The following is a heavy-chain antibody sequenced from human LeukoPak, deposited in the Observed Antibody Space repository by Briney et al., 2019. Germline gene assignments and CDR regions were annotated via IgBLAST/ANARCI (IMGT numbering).Heavy chain of an antibody. D-gene: IGHD3-10*01. CDR3: AKTELTYYYGSGSYYKSYYYGMDV. Sequence: GGSLRLSCAASGFTFSSYGMHWVRQAPGKGLEWVAVISYDGSNKYYADSVKGRFTISRDNSKNTLYLQMNSLRAENTAVYYCAKTELTYYYGSGSYYKSYYYGMDVWGQGTTVTVSS. V-gene: IGHV3-30*18. J-gene: IGHJ6*02. CDR1: GFTFSSYG. CDR2: ISYDGSNK.